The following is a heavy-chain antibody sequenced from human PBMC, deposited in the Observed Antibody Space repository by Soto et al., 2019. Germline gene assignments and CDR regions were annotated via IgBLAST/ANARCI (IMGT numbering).Heavy chain of an antibody. J-gene: IGHJ3*01. CDR2: IGGTDGDSDGVP. CDR3: VKRGSNWGALDF. CDR1: GFILNNYA. D-gene: IGHD7-27*01. V-gene: IGHV3-23*01. Sequence: VQLLESGGDLVQPGGSLRLSCVASGFILNNYAMSWVRQAPGKGLGWVSTIGGTDGDSDGVPWYEDSVKGRFTISRDSSANTLFLHMDNLRAEDSALYYCVKRGSNWGALDFWGQGTTVVVSS.